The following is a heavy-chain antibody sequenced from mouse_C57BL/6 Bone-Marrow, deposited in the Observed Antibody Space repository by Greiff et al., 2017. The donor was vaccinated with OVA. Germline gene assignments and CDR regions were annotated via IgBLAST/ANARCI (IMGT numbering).Heavy chain of an antibody. CDR1: GFTFSDYY. CDR2: ISNGGGST. Sequence: EVMLVESGGGLVQPGGSLKLSCAASGFTFSDYYMYWVRQTPEKRLEWVAYISNGGGSTYYPDTVKGRFTISRDNAKNTLYLQMSRLKSEDTAMYYCARHWDRAMDYWGQGTSVTVSS. D-gene: IGHD4-1*01. J-gene: IGHJ4*01. V-gene: IGHV5-12*01. CDR3: ARHWDRAMDY.